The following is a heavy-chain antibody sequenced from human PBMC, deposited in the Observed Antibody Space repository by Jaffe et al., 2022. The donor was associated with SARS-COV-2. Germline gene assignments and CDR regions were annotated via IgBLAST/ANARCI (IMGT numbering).Heavy chain of an antibody. CDR1: GFTFSSYA. CDR3: ANLYSGSYYTFDY. Sequence: EVQLLESGGGLVQPGGSLRLSCAASGFTFSSYAMSWVRQAPGKGLEWVSAISGSGGSTYYADSVKGRFTISRDNSKNTLYLQMNSLRAEDTAVYYCANLYSGSYYTFDYWGQGTLVTVSS. D-gene: IGHD1-26*01. CDR2: ISGSGGST. J-gene: IGHJ4*02. V-gene: IGHV3-23*01.